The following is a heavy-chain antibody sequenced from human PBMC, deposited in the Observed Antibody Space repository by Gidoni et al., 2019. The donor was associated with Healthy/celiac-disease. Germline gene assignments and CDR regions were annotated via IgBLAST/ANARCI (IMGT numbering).Heavy chain of an antibody. J-gene: IGHJ4*02. V-gene: IGHV4-59*08. CDR2: IYYSGST. CDR1: GGSISSYY. Sequence: QVQLQESGPGLVKPSETLSLTCTVSGGSISSYYCSWIRQPPGKGLEWIGYIYYSGSTNYNPSLKSRVTISVDTSKNQFSLKLSSVTAADTAVYYCAGYYYDSSGRGDYWGQGTLVTVSS. CDR3: AGYYYDSSGRGDY. D-gene: IGHD3-22*01.